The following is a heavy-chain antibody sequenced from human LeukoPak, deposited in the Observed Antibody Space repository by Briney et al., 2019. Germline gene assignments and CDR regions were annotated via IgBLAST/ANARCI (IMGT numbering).Heavy chain of an antibody. CDR3: ARLAWRSGWYRDAFDI. Sequence: SETLSLTCTVSGGSIISSSYYWGWIRQPPGKGLEWIGSMYYSGSTYYNPSLKSRVTISVDTSKNQFSLKLSSVTAADTAVYYCARLAWRSGWYRDAFDIWGQGTMVTVSS. V-gene: IGHV4-39*01. J-gene: IGHJ3*02. CDR1: GGSIISSSYY. D-gene: IGHD6-19*01. CDR2: MYYSGST.